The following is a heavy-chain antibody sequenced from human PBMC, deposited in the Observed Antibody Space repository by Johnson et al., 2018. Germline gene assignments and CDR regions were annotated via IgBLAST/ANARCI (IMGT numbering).Heavy chain of an antibody. J-gene: IGHJ3*02. V-gene: IGHV3-48*01. D-gene: IGHD6-6*01. CDR1: GFTFSFYS. Sequence: VQLVESGGGLVQPGGSLRLSCVASGFTFSFYSINWVRQAPGKGLEWVSYISSGSTSTYYADSVKGRFTISRDNAKISLYLQMNSLRAEDTAGYYCAREYSVSSARPFDIWVEGAMVTVSS. CDR2: ISSGSTST. CDR3: AREYSVSSARPFDI.